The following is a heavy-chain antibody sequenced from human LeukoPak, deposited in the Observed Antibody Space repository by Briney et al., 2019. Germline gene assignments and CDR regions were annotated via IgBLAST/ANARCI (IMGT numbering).Heavy chain of an antibody. V-gene: IGHV1-24*01. CDR1: GYTLTELS. CDR2: FDPEDGGT. D-gene: IGHD4-17*01. Sequence: ASVKVSCKVSGYTLTELSMHWVRQAPGKGLEWMGGFDPEDGGTIYAQKFQGRVTMTEDTSTDTAYMELSSLRSEDTAVYYCATDLPGYGDYEVLDPWGQGTLVTVSS. CDR3: ATDLPGYGDYEVLDP. J-gene: IGHJ5*02.